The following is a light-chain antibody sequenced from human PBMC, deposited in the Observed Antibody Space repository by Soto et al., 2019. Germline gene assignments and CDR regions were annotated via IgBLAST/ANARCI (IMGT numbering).Light chain of an antibody. CDR3: QQYHRYPLT. CDR1: QSVSNG. J-gene: IGKJ1*01. CDR2: EAA. Sequence: EIVMTQSPATLSVSPGDRATLSCRASQSVSNGLAWYQQKPGQAPRLLIYEAATLAGGIPSRFRGSGSGTEFTLTISSLQSEDVEIYYCQQYHRYPLTFGQGTKVDI. V-gene: IGKV3-15*01.